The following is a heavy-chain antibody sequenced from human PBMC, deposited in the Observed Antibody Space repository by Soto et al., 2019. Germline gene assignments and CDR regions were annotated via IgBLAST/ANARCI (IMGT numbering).Heavy chain of an antibody. J-gene: IGHJ3*02. CDR2: TRNKAASYTT. CDR1: GFTFSDHY. Sequence: EVQLVESGGGLVQPGGSLRLSCAASGFTFSDHYMDWVRQAPGKGLEWVGRTRNKAASYTTEYAASVKGRFTISRDDSVNSLYLQMKSLKTEDTAVYYCARTTTSRTPDAFDIWGQGTMLTVSS. V-gene: IGHV3-72*01. CDR3: ARTTTSRTPDAFDI. D-gene: IGHD4-17*01.